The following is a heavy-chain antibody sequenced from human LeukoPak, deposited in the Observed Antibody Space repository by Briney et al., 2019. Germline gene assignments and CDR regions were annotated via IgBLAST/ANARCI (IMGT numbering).Heavy chain of an antibody. Sequence: PGGSLTLSCAASGFTFSSYAMSWVRQAPGKGLEWISAISGSGSSTYYPDSVKGWFTIARNNYKNTLYLQMNSLRAEDTAVYYCAKWHYYDSSGYFDYWGQGTLVTVSS. J-gene: IGHJ4*02. CDR1: GFTFSSYA. CDR2: ISGSGSST. D-gene: IGHD3-22*01. V-gene: IGHV3-23*01. CDR3: AKWHYYDSSGYFDY.